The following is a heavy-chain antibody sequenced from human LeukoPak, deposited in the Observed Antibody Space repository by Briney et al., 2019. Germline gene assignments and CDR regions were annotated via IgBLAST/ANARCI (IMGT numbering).Heavy chain of an antibody. D-gene: IGHD2-21*02. CDR2: INPNSGGT. V-gene: IGHV1-2*06. CDR3: ARDPYCGGDCYLAS. Sequence: GASVKVSCKASGYTFTGYYMHWVRQAPGQGLEWIGRINPNSGGTNYAQKFQGRVTMTRDTSISTAYMELSRLRSDDTAVYYCARDPYCGGDCYLASWGQGTLVTVSS. J-gene: IGHJ5*02. CDR1: GYTFTGYY.